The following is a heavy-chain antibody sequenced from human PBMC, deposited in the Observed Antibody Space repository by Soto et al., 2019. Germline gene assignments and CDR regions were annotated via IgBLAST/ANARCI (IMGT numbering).Heavy chain of an antibody. CDR3: ATRSPAFDY. CDR1: GYTFTSYG. Sequence: QVQLVRSGPEVKKPGASVKVSCKTSGYTFTSYGISWVRQAPGQGLEWMGWISTYKGNTNYAQKFQGRVTMTTDTSTSTGYMELRSLRSDDTAVYYCATRSPAFDYWGQGTLVTVSS. V-gene: IGHV1-18*01. J-gene: IGHJ4*02. CDR2: ISTYKGNT.